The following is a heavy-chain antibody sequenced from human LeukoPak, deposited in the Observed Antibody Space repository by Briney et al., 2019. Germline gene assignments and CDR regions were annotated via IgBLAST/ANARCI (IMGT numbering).Heavy chain of an antibody. CDR3: ARGGAWRIVLVPAIDY. J-gene: IGHJ4*02. D-gene: IGHD2-2*01. CDR1: GYTFTGYY. V-gene: IGHV1-2*02. Sequence: ASVKVSCKASGYTFTGYYMHWVRQAPGQGLEWMGWVYPNSGGTNYAQKFQGRVTMTRDTSISTAYMELSRLRSDDTAVYYCARGGAWRIVLVPAIDYWGQGTLVTVSS. CDR2: VYPNSGGT.